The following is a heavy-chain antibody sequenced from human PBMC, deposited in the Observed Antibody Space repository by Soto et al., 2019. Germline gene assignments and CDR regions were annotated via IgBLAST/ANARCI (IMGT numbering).Heavy chain of an antibody. CDR2: IYYGGST. J-gene: IGHJ4*02. V-gene: IGHV4-59*08. CDR3: AKNWNWGSLVH. CDR1: GDSIRTDY. D-gene: IGHD7-27*01. Sequence: ASETLFLTCTGSGDSIRTDYWRWSRQVPGKGLEWLGFIYYGGSTNYNPPLKSRVTISVDTPKNQFSLKLSSVTAADTAVYYCAKNWNWGSLVHWGQGTLVTVSS.